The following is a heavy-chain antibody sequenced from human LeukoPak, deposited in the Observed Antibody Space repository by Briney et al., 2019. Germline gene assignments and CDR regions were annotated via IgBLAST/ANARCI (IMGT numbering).Heavy chain of an antibody. Sequence: PGGSLRLSCAASGFTFSGYWMHWVRQAPGKGLVWVSHINAGGSSTMYADSVKGRFTISRDNAKNSLYLQMNSLRAEDTAVYYCARDGYSPYALDIWGQGTMVTVSS. CDR3: ARDGYSPYALDI. CDR2: INAGGSST. J-gene: IGHJ3*02. CDR1: GFTFSGYW. V-gene: IGHV3-74*03. D-gene: IGHD5-24*01.